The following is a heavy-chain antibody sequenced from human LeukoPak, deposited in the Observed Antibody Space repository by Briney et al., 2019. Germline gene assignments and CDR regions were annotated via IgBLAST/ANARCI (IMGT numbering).Heavy chain of an antibody. CDR2: MNPNSGNT. CDR3: ARVLADPNWFDP. V-gene: IGHV1-8*01. CDR1: GYTFTSYD. Sequence: ASVKVSCKASGYTFTSYDINWVRQATGQGLEWMGWMNPNSGNTGYAQKFQGRVTMTRNTSISTAYMELSSLRSEDTAVYYCARVLADPNWFDPWGQGTLVTVSS. J-gene: IGHJ5*02.